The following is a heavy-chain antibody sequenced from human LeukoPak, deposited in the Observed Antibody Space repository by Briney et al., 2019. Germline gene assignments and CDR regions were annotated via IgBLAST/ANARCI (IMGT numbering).Heavy chain of an antibody. CDR2: IIPIFGTA. J-gene: IGHJ4*02. Sequence: EASVKVSCKTSGYSFTPYYIHWIRQAPGQGLEWMGRIIPIFGTANYAQKFQGRVTITTDESTSTAYMELSSLRSEDTAVYYCGTTLSQLITYWGQGTLVTVSS. D-gene: IGHD5-24*01. V-gene: IGHV1-69*05. CDR1: GYSFTPYY. CDR3: GTTLSQLITY.